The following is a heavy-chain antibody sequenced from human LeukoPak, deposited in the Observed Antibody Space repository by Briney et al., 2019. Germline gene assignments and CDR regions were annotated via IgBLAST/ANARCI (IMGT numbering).Heavy chain of an antibody. D-gene: IGHD2-15*01. CDR3: ARGYCSGGSCYSVGNWFDP. Sequence: ASVKVSCKAAGYTFTGYYMFWVRQAPGQGLEWMGRINPNSGGTNYAQKFRGRVTMTRDTSISTAYMELSRLRSDDTAVYYCARGYCSGGSCYSVGNWFDPWGQGTLVTVSS. V-gene: IGHV1-2*06. CDR2: INPNSGGT. J-gene: IGHJ5*02. CDR1: GYTFTGYY.